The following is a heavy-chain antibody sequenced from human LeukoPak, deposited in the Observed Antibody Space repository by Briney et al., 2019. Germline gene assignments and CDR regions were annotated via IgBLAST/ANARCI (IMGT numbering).Heavy chain of an antibody. V-gene: IGHV3-23*01. CDR2: ISGSGGST. D-gene: IGHD3-22*01. J-gene: IGHJ3*02. CDR1: GFTFSSYA. Sequence: QTGGSLRLSCAASGFTFSSYAMSWVRRAPGKGLEWISAISGSGGSTYYADSVKGRFTISRYNSKNTLYLQMNSLRAEDTAVYYCAKVLHDSSGDYLDAFDIWGQGTMVTVSS. CDR3: AKVLHDSSGDYLDAFDI.